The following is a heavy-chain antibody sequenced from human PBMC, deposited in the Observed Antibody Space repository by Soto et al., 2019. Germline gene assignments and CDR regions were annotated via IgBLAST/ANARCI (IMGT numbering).Heavy chain of an antibody. Sequence: ASVKVSCKASGYMFTGYGISWVRQGGGQGLEWMGWISPYNGHTEFAQRLQGRLTLTTDTSTSTAFMELSNLRSDDTAVYYCARGGSGYPTGSGLEGTMEVLGQGTTVNVSS. CDR2: ISPYNGHT. CDR1: GYMFTGYG. CDR3: ARGGSGYPTGSGLEGTMEV. J-gene: IGHJ6*01. V-gene: IGHV1-18*04. D-gene: IGHD3-22*01.